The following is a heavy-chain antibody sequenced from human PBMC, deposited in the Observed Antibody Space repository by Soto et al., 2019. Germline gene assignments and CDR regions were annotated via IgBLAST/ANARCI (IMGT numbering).Heavy chain of an antibody. CDR3: ATVDSGAFGNWFDP. CDR2: FDPEDGET. Sequence: ASVKVSCKVSGYTLTELSMHWVRQAPGKGLEWMGGFDPEDGETIYAQKFQGRVTMTEDTSTDTAYMELSSLRSEDTAVYYCATVDSGAFGNWFDPWGQGTLVTVSS. D-gene: IGHD3-10*01. CDR1: GYTLTELS. V-gene: IGHV1-24*01. J-gene: IGHJ5*02.